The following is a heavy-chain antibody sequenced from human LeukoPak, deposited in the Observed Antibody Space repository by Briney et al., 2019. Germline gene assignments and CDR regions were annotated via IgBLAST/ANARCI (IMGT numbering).Heavy chain of an antibody. V-gene: IGHV1-46*01. CDR2: INPSGGST. Sequence: ASVKVSCKASGYTFTSYYMHWVRQAPGQGLEWMGIINPSGGSTSYAQKFQGRVTITRDTSASTAYMELSSLRSEDTAVYYCARAGYDFWSDYPSAMDVWGQGTTVTVSS. J-gene: IGHJ6*02. CDR3: ARAGYDFWSDYPSAMDV. CDR1: GYTFTSYY. D-gene: IGHD3-3*01.